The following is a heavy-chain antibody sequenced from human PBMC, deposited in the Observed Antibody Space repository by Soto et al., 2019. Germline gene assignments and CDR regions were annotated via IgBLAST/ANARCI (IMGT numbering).Heavy chain of an antibody. J-gene: IGHJ4*02. V-gene: IGHV3-23*01. Sequence: EVQLLESGGGLVQPGGSLRLSCAASGFTFSSHAMSWVRQAPGKGLECVSAISGSGGSTFYADSVKGRFTISRDNSKNTLYLQMSSLRAEDTAVYYCAKYRYYDILTGLDYWGQGTLVTVSS. D-gene: IGHD3-9*01. CDR2: ISGSGGST. CDR1: GFTFSSHA. CDR3: AKYRYYDILTGLDY.